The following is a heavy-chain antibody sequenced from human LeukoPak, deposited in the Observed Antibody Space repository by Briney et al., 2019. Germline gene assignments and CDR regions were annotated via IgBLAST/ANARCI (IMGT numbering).Heavy chain of an antibody. J-gene: IGHJ4*02. CDR1: GFAFSSYS. Sequence: GGSLRLSCVASGFAFSSYSMNWVRQAPGKGLEWVSSISSSSSYIYYADSVKGRFTISRDNAKNSLYLQMNSLRAEDTAVYYCARVRGYYDSSGSLYFDYWGQGTLVTVSS. V-gene: IGHV3-21*01. CDR2: ISSSSSYI. D-gene: IGHD3-22*01. CDR3: ARVRGYYDSSGSLYFDY.